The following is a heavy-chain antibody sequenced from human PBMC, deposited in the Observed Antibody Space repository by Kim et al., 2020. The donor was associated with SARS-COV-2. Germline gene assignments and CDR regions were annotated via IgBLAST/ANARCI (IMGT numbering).Heavy chain of an antibody. Sequence: SETLSLTCTVSGGSISSSNYYWGWIRQPPGKGLEWIGSIYYSGSTYYNPSLKSRVTISVDTSKNQFSLKLSSVTAADTAVYYCARHRTDYIAAAGSNWFGPWGQGTLVTVSS. CDR3: ARHRTDYIAAAGSNWFGP. V-gene: IGHV4-39*01. CDR1: GGSISSSNYY. D-gene: IGHD6-13*01. CDR2: IYYSGST. J-gene: IGHJ5*02.